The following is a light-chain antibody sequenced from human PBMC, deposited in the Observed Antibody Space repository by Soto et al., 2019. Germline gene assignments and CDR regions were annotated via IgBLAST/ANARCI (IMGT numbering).Light chain of an antibody. V-gene: IGKV3D-11*01. CDR2: DAS. J-gene: IGKJ4*01. Sequence: ELVLTQSPATLSVSPGERATLSCRASQGVGSTLAWYQQEPGRAPRLLIYDASTRATGIPARFSGSGSGTDFTLTISSLEPEDFAVYYCQQRSNWPLTFGGGTKVDIK. CDR3: QQRSNWPLT. CDR1: QGVGST.